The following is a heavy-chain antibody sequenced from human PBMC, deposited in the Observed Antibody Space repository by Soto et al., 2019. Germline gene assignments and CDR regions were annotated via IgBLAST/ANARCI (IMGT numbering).Heavy chain of an antibody. CDR3: ARDSNYDYIWGSYHDAFDI. Sequence: QVQLQESGPGLVKPSETLSLTCTVSGGSISSYYWSWIRQPPGKGLEWIGYIYYSGSTNYNPSLKSRVTISVDTSKNQFSLKLSSVTAADTAVYYCARDSNYDYIWGSYHDAFDIWGQGTMVTVSS. CDR1: GGSISSYY. V-gene: IGHV4-59*01. J-gene: IGHJ3*02. D-gene: IGHD3-16*02. CDR2: IYYSGST.